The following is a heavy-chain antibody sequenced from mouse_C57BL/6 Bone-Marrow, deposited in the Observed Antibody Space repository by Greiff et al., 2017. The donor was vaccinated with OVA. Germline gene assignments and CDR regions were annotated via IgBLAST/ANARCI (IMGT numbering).Heavy chain of an antibody. J-gene: IGHJ2*01. CDR3: AYDGYYLAY. Sequence: VQLQQPGAELVKPGASVKLSCKASGYTFTSYWMHWVKQRPGQGLEWIGMIHPNGGSTNYNEKFKSKATLTVDKSSSTAYLQLSSLTSEDSAAYYCAYDGYYLAYWGQGTTLTVSS. V-gene: IGHV1-64*01. CDR2: IHPNGGST. CDR1: GYTFTSYW. D-gene: IGHD2-3*01.